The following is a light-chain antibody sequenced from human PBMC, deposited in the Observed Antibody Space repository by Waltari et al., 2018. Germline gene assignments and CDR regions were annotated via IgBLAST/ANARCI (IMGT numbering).Light chain of an antibody. CDR3: QKYDFLPAT. Sequence: EIVLTTSPGTLSLSPGERATLSCRASQGFVKYLAWYQHRPGQAPRRLLYHASIRATGIPARFSGSGFGTDFSLTISRLEPEDFAVYYCQKYDFLPATFGQGTTVEIK. V-gene: IGKV3-20*01. CDR1: QGFVKY. J-gene: IGKJ1*01. CDR2: HAS.